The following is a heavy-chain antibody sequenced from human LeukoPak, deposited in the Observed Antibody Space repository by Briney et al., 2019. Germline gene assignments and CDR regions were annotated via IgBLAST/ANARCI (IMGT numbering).Heavy chain of an antibody. J-gene: IGHJ4*02. V-gene: IGHV1-8*01. CDR3: ARGAVANFDY. D-gene: IGHD6-19*01. CDR1: GYTFTSYD. CDR2: MNPNSGNT. Sequence: GASVKVSCKASGYTFTSYDINWVRQATGQGLEWMGWMNPNSGNTNYAQKLQGRVTMTTDTSTSTAYMELRSLRSDDTAVYYCARGAVANFDYWGQGTLVTVSS.